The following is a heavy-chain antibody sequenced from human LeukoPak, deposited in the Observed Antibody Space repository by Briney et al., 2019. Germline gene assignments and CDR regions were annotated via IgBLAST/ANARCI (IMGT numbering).Heavy chain of an antibody. CDR2: IYYSGST. V-gene: IGHV4-39*07. D-gene: IGHD2-21*02. CDR3: ARDPACGGDCYSDY. Sequence: SETLSLTCTVSGGSISSSSYYWGWIRQPRVKGLEWIGSIYYSGSTDYNPSLKSRVTISVDTSKNQFSLKLSSVTAADTAVYYCARDPACGGDCYSDYWGQGTLVTVSS. J-gene: IGHJ4*02. CDR1: GGSISSSSYY.